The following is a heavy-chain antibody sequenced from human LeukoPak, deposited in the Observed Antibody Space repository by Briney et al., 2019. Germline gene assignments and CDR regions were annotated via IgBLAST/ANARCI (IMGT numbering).Heavy chain of an antibody. J-gene: IGHJ4*02. D-gene: IGHD6-13*01. CDR1: GFPVSSNY. Sequence: QSGGSLSLFCAASGFPVSSNYMSWVRQAPGKGLDWVSVIYSGGSTYYADSVKGRFTISRDNSKNRLYLQMNSLRAEDTAVYYCARLIAATGRVYFDSWGQGTLVTVSS. V-gene: IGHV3-53*01. CDR3: ARLIAATGRVYFDS. CDR2: IYSGGST.